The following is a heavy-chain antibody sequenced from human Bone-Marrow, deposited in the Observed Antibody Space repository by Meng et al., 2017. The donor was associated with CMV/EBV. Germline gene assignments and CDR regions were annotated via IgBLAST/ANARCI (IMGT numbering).Heavy chain of an antibody. CDR1: VRGGSYC. J-gene: IGHJ6*02. CDR3: ARDSGDPGLDDYYGMDV. Sequence: VRGGSYCRNWIRQPPGKGLEWIGYIYYSGSANYNPSLGSRVSISVGTSENQFSLKLSSVTAADTAVYYCARDSGDPGLDDYYGMDVWGQGTTVTVSS. CDR2: IYYSGSA. D-gene: IGHD4-17*01. V-gene: IGHV4-61*01.